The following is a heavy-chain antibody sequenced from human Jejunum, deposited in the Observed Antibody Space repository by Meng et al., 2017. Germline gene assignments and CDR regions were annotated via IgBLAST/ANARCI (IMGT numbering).Heavy chain of an antibody. CDR1: GGSFSSYS. V-gene: IGHV4-34*01. CDR2: ISHSGGT. CDR3: AKNNWFDP. J-gene: IGHJ5*02. Sequence: QVQLHQWGAGLLKPSESLSLTCAVSGGSFSSYSWSCIRQPPGKGLEWIGEISHSGGTKYNPSLMSRVTISADTSKNQFSLKLTSVTAADTAVYYCAKNNWFDPWGQGTLVTVAS.